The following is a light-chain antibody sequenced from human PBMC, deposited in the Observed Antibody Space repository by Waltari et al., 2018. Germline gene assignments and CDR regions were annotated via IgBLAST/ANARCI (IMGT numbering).Light chain of an antibody. V-gene: IGLV2-14*03. Sequence: QSALTQPASVSGSPGQSITISCTGSSGDIGGYNYVSWYQQHPGIAPKLMIYDVNKRPSGVSNRFSASKSGNTASLTISGLQAEDEADYFCGSYTTSSTLGWVFGGGTKLTVL. CDR3: GSYTTSSTLGWV. CDR2: DVN. J-gene: IGLJ3*02. CDR1: SGDIGGYNY.